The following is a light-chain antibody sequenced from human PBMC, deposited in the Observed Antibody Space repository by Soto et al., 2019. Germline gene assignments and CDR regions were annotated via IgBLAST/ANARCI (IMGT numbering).Light chain of an antibody. J-gene: IGKJ3*01. V-gene: IGKV1-39*01. Sequence: DIPMTQSPSSLSASVGDRVTIACRASQSIAGFLNWYQQKPGKAPDLLIYATSSLHSGVTPRFSGSGSGADFNLTISPLQPEDSATYFCQQTLNNPTFGPGT. CDR3: QQTLNNPT. CDR1: QSIAGF. CDR2: ATS.